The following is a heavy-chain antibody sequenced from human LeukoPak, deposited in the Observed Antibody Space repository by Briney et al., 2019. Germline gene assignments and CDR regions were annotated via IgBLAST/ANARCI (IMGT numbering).Heavy chain of an antibody. CDR3: AKIPATVTIPSHAFDI. CDR1: GFTFSSYG. V-gene: IGHV3-30*02. D-gene: IGHD4-17*01. Sequence: GGSLRLSCAASGFTFSSYGMHWVRQAPGKGLEWVAFIRYDGSNKYYADSVKGRFTISRDNSKNTLYLQMNSLRAEDTAVYYCAKIPATVTIPSHAFDIWGQGTMVTVSS. J-gene: IGHJ3*02. CDR2: IRYDGSNK.